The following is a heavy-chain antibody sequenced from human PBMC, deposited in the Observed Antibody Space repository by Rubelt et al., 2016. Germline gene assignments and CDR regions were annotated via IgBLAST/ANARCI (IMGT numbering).Heavy chain of an antibody. D-gene: IGHD2-2*01. J-gene: IGHJ6*03. CDR3: ARDQKIVVVPARYMDV. Sequence: QVQLVQSGAEVKKPGASVKVSCKASGYTFTSYDINWVRQATGQGLEWMGWMNPNSGNTGYAQNFQGRVTMTRNTSISTAYMELSSLRSEDTAVYYCARDQKIVVVPARYMDVWGKGTTVTVSS. CDR1: GYTFTSYD. CDR2: MNPNSGNT. V-gene: IGHV1-8*01.